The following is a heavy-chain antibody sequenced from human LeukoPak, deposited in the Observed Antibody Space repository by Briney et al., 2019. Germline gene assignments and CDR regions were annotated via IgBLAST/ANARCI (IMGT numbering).Heavy chain of an antibody. CDR1: GGSISSYY. CDR3: AREMEYCSSTSCSEYFDY. V-gene: IGHV4-59*01. D-gene: IGHD2-2*01. CDR2: IYYSGSA. J-gene: IGHJ4*02. Sequence: PSETLSLTCTVSGGSISSYYWSWIRQPPGKGLEWIGYIYYSGSANYNPSLKSRVTISVTSKNQFSLKLSSVTAADTAVYYCAREMEYCSSTSCSEYFDYWGQGTLVTVSS.